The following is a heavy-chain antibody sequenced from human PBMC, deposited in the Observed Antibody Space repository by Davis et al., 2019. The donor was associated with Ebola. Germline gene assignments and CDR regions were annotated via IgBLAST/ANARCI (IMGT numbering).Heavy chain of an antibody. J-gene: IGHJ6*02. V-gene: IGHV1-2*02. CDR1: GYTFSNYD. CDR2: INPISGDT. Sequence: ASVKVSCKTSGYTFSNYDINWVRQAPGQGLEWMGGINPISGDTNYAEKFQGRVTMTRDTSISTVYMELTSLRSDDTAVYYCARDLSYSYYYHYYGMDVWGQGTTVTVSS. D-gene: IGHD3-10*01. CDR3: ARDLSYSYYYHYYGMDV.